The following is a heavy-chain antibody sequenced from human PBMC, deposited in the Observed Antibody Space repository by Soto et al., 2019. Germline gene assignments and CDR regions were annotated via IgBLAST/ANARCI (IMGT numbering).Heavy chain of an antibody. J-gene: IGHJ4*02. Sequence: WWSLRLSCAASGFTFSSYGMHWVRQAPGKGLEWVAVIWYDGSNKYYADSVKGRFTISRDNSKNTLYLQMNSLRAEDTAVYYCARGYDILYYFDYWGQGTLVTVSS. V-gene: IGHV3-33*01. CDR2: IWYDGSNK. CDR3: ARGYDILYYFDY. CDR1: GFTFSSYG. D-gene: IGHD2-2*01.